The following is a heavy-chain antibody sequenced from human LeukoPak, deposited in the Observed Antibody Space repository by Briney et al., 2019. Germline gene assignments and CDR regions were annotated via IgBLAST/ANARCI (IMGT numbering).Heavy chain of an antibody. Sequence: SETLSLTCTVSGGSISRYHWSWIRQPPEKGLEWIGYIWYSGTTNYNPSLKSRVTMSVDTSKNHFSLWLSSVTAADTAIYYCVRTISDGSGDYWGQGILVTVSA. V-gene: IGHV4-59*01. CDR3: VRTISDGSGDY. D-gene: IGHD3-10*01. CDR2: IWYSGTT. CDR1: GGSISRYH. J-gene: IGHJ4*02.